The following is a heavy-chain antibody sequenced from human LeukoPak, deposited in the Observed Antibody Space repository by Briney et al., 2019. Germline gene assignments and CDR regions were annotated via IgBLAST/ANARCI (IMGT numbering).Heavy chain of an antibody. CDR1: GGSFSGYY. V-gene: IGHV4-34*01. CDR3: ARIPRWYSSSWSYYYGMDV. Sequence: SETLSLTCAVYGGSFSGYYWSWIRQPPGKGLEWIGEINHSGSTNYNPSLKSRVTISVDTSKNQFSLKLSSVTAADTAVYYCARIPRWYSSSWSYYYGMDVWGQGTTVTVSS. CDR2: INHSGST. J-gene: IGHJ6*02. D-gene: IGHD6-13*01.